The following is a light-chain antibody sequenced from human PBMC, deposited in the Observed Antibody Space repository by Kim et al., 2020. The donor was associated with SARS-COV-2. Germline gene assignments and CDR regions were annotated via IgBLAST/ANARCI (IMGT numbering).Light chain of an antibody. CDR1: SSNVGSNT. Sequence: GQWVTISCSGSSSNVGSNTVNWYQQLPRTAPKLLIYCNNQRPSGVPDRFSGSKSGTSASLAISGLQSEDEADYYCAAWDASLNGVVFGGGTKLTVL. V-gene: IGLV1-44*01. CDR3: AAWDASLNGVV. J-gene: IGLJ2*01. CDR2: CNN.